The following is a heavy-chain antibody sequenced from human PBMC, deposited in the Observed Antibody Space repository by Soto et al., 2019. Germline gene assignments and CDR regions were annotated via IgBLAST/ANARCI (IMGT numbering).Heavy chain of an antibody. CDR2: INPESGGT. V-gene: IGHV1-2*04. D-gene: IGHD2-8*01. J-gene: IGHJ6*02. CDR3: ARGDSTDCSNGVCTFLSPRYMDF. CDR1: GYSFTDYH. Sequence: ASVKVSCKASGYSFTDYHIHWVRQAPGQGLEWLGRINPESGGTSTAQKFQGWVTMTTDTSIGTASMELTRLTSDDTAIYYCARGDSTDCSNGVCTFLSPRYMDFSCQGPMRTVFS.